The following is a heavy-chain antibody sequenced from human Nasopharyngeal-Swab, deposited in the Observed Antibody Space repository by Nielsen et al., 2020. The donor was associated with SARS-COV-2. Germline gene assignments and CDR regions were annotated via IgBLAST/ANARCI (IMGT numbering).Heavy chain of an antibody. Sequence: GESLKISCAASGFTFSDSAVHWVRQASGKGLEWVGRVRSKANNYATAYAASVKGRFTISRDDSKNSLYLQMSSLRTEDTALYYCARDLSSIWTSGLGVWGQGTTVIVSS. CDR2: VRSKANNYAT. CDR1: GFTFSDSA. J-gene: IGHJ6*02. CDR3: ARDLSSIWTSGLGV. D-gene: IGHD6-13*01. V-gene: IGHV3-73*01.